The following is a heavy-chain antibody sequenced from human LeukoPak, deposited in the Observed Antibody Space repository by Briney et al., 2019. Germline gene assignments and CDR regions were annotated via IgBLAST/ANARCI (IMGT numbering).Heavy chain of an antibody. D-gene: IGHD4-17*01. CDR2: INPSGGST. V-gene: IGHV1-46*01. CDR3: ASYSTDYGDYEAYYYYYGMDV. Sequence: ASVKVSCKASGYTFTSYYMHWVRQAPGQGLEWMGIINPSGGSTSYAQKFQDRVTMTRDTSTSTVYMELSSLRSEDTAVYYCASYSTDYGDYEAYYYYYGMDVWGQGTTVTVSS. CDR1: GYTFTSYY. J-gene: IGHJ6*02.